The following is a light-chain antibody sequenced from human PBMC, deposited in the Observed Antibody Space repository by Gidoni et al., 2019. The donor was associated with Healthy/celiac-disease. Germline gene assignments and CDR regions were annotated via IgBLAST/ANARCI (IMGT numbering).Light chain of an antibody. CDR2: QDS. V-gene: IGLV3-1*01. CDR1: KLGDKY. Sequence: SYELTQPPSVSVSPGQTASITCSGDKLGDKYACWYQQKPGQSPVLVIYQDSKRPSGIPERFSGSNSGNTAPLTIRGTQAMDEADYSCQAWDSSTAVFGTGTKVTVL. J-gene: IGLJ1*01. CDR3: QAWDSSTAV.